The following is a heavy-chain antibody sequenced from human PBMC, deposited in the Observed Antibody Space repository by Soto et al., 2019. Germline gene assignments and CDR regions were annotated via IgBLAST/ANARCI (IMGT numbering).Heavy chain of an antibody. V-gene: IGHV4-59*01. CDR3: ARDGEQWLGRYYYYYGMDV. D-gene: IGHD6-19*01. CDR2: IYYSGST. J-gene: IGHJ6*02. Sequence: SETLSLTCTVSGGSISSYYWSWIRQPPGKGLEWIGYIYYSGSTNYNPSLKRRVTISVDTSKNQFTLKLSSVTAADTAVYYCARDGEQWLGRYYYYYGMDVWGQGTTVTVSS. CDR1: GGSISSYY.